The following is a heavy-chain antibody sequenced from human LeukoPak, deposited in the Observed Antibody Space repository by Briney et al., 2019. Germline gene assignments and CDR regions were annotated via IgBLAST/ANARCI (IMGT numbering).Heavy chain of an antibody. V-gene: IGHV3-21*01. CDR3: VRDSQLVFDY. Sequence: PGGSLRLSCAASGFSFNIYTMNWLRQAPGKGLEWVSSISFSSAYTYYADSVKGRFTISRDNAKNSLYLQMTSLRAEDTALYYCVRDSQLVFDYWGQGALVTVSS. CDR1: GFSFNIYT. D-gene: IGHD6-6*01. J-gene: IGHJ4*02. CDR2: ISFSSAYT.